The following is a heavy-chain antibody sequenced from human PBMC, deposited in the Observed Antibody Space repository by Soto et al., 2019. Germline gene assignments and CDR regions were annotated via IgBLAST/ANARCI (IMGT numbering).Heavy chain of an antibody. CDR2: IIPIFGTA. CDR1: GGTFSSYA. V-gene: IGHV1-69*13. D-gene: IGHD4-17*01. CDR3: ARDPLDDYGDYVENYGMDV. Sequence: SVKVSCKASGGTFSSYAISWVRQAPGQGLEWMGGIIPIFGTANYAQKFQGRVTITADESTSTAYMELSSLRSEDTDVYYCARDPLDDYGDYVENYGMDVWGQGTTVTVSS. J-gene: IGHJ6*02.